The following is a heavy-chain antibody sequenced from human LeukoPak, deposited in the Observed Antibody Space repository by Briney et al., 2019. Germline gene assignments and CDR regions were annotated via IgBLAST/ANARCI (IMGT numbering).Heavy chain of an antibody. Sequence: PSETLSLTCTVSGGSFSDYYWNWVRQPPGKGLEWIGYVHYSGSTSYNPSLKSRATMSVDTSKNQFSLRVTSVTAADTAVYYCARVIAVAASTHFDCWGQGTLVTVSS. J-gene: IGHJ4*02. D-gene: IGHD6-19*01. V-gene: IGHV4-59*01. CDR1: GGSFSDYY. CDR2: VHYSGST. CDR3: ARVIAVAASTHFDC.